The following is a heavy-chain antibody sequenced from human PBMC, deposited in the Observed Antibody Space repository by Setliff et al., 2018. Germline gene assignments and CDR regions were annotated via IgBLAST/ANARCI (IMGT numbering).Heavy chain of an antibody. Sequence: SVKVSCKASGGTFRSDGFNWVRQAPGQGLEWMGRIIPVFRTAKYAQKFQGRVTITADESTRTAYMELSSVRFEDTAVYYCARDTRDRYETSGHYLSLDYMDVWGEGTMVTVSS. J-gene: IGHJ6*03. D-gene: IGHD3-22*01. V-gene: IGHV1-69*13. CDR3: ARDTRDRYETSGHYLSLDYMDV. CDR2: IIPVFRTA. CDR1: GGTFRSDG.